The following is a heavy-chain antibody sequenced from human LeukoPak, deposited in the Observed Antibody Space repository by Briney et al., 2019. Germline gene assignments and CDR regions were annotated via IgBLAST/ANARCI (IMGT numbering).Heavy chain of an antibody. Sequence: GSLRLSCAASGFTVSSNYMSWVRQAPGKGLVWLSRISSDGTITSYADAVKGRFTLSRDSAKNTLYLQMNSLRAEDTAVYYCAKEGYSYGNDYWGQGTLVTVSS. CDR2: ISSDGTIT. CDR3: AKEGYSYGNDY. CDR1: GFTVSSNY. D-gene: IGHD5-18*01. J-gene: IGHJ4*02. V-gene: IGHV3-74*01.